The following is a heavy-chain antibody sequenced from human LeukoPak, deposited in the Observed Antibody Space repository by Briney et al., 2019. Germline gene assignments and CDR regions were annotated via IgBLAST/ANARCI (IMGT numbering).Heavy chain of an antibody. CDR3: AGEGRGWLPNV. D-gene: IGHD6-19*01. V-gene: IGHV3-48*04. CDR2: IGSGGSSI. CDR1: GFTFDTYG. J-gene: IGHJ4*02. Sequence: GGSLRLSRAASGFTFDTYGMKWVRQPAGKGLEWLSHIGSGGSSIYSAVSVTGRFTIYRDNAKNSLYLHMNSLGAEDAAFYYCAGEGRGWLPNVWGQGTLVTVSS.